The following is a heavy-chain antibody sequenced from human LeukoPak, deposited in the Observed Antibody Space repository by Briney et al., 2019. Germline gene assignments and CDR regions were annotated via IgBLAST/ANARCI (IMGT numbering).Heavy chain of an antibody. CDR2: INPSGGST. CDR3: ARETSYYDFWSGNNWFDP. Sequence: ASVKGSCKASGYTFTSYYMHWVRQAPGQGLEWMGIINPSGGSTSYAQKFQGRVTMTRDTSTSTVYMELSSLRSEDTAVYYCARETSYYDFWSGNNWFDPWGQGTLVTVSS. D-gene: IGHD3-3*01. CDR1: GYTFTSYY. V-gene: IGHV1-46*01. J-gene: IGHJ5*02.